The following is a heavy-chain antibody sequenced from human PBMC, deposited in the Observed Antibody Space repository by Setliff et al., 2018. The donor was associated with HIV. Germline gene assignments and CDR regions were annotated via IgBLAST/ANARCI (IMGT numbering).Heavy chain of an antibody. CDR2: ISPYSDMR. J-gene: IGHJ6*03. D-gene: IGHD3-9*01. V-gene: IGHV3-9*01. Sequence: GGSLGPSCNGPGFILSSVDMHWVRQAPGKGLEWVSSISPYSDMRDYMDSVKGRFIISRDNAMNSLYLEMNSLTMYDTAFYYRAKGGTMTGRDHYYMDVWGKGTTVTVSS. CDR3: AKGGTMTGRDHYYMDV. CDR1: GFILSSVD.